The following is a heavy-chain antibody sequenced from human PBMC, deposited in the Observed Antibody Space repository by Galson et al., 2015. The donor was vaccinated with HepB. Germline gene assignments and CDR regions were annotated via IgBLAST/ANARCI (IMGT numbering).Heavy chain of an antibody. CDR3: ARGSGYDFGNWFDP. J-gene: IGHJ5*02. CDR1: GFTFDDYA. CDR2: ISWNSGSI. Sequence: SLRLSCAASGFTFDDYAMHWVRQAPGKGLEWVSGISWNSGSIGYADSVKGRFTISRDNAKNSLYLQMNSLRAEDTALYYCARGSGYDFGNWFDPWGQGTLVTVSS. V-gene: IGHV3-9*01. D-gene: IGHD5-12*01.